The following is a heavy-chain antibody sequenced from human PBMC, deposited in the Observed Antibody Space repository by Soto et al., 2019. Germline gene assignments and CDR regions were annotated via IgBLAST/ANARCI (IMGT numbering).Heavy chain of an antibody. D-gene: IGHD6-13*01. CDR1: GFTFSSYG. Sequence: GGSLRLSCAASGFTFSSYGMHWVRQAPGKGLEWVAVISFDGDTQDYADSVKGRFTISRDNSKNTLYLQMNSLRGEDTAVYYCANGAQWYSSSWYQRNVDYYGLDVWGQGTTVTVSS. CDR2: ISFDGDTQ. V-gene: IGHV3-30*18. CDR3: ANGAQWYSSSWYQRNVDYYGLDV. J-gene: IGHJ6*02.